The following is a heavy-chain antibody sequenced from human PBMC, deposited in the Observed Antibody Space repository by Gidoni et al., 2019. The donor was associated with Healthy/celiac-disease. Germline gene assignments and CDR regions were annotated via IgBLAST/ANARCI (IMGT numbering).Heavy chain of an antibody. V-gene: IGHV3-23*01. J-gene: IGHJ6*02. D-gene: IGHD5-18*01. CDR3: AKETHTAMGDEYYYYGMDV. CDR1: GFTFSSYA. Sequence: EVQLLESGGGLVQPGGSLRLSCAASGFTFSSYAMSWGRQAPGKGLEWVSAISGSGGSTYYADSVKGRFTISRDNSKNTLYLQMNSLRAEDTAVYYCAKETHTAMGDEYYYYGMDVWGQGTTVTVSS. CDR2: ISGSGGST.